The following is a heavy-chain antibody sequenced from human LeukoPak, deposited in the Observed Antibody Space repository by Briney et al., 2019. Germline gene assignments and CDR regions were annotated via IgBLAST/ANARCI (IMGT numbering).Heavy chain of an antibody. CDR3: ARHSSPLGPDY. V-gene: IGHV4-39*01. CDR2: IYYTGGA. Sequence: SETLSLTCTVSGASISSSLYHWAWIRQPPGKGLEFIGNIYYTGGAYYNPSLKSRVTISIDTSKDRFSLKMTSVTAADTAVYYCARHSSPLGPDYWGQGTLVTVSS. CDR1: GASISSSLYH. J-gene: IGHJ4*02. D-gene: IGHD3-16*01.